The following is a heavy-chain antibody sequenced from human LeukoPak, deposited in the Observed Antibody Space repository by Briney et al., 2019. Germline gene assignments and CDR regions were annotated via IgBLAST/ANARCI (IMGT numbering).Heavy chain of an antibody. CDR1: GYTFTSYA. J-gene: IGHJ4*02. Sequence: ASVKVSCKASGYTFTSYAMHWVRQAPGQRLEWMGWINAGNGNTKYSQKFQGRVTITRDTSASTAYMELSSLRSEDTAVYYCARGEYSSGWSSWYYFDYWGQGTLVTVSS. CDR3: ARGEYSSGWSSWYYFDY. CDR2: INAGNGNT. D-gene: IGHD6-19*01. V-gene: IGHV1-3*01.